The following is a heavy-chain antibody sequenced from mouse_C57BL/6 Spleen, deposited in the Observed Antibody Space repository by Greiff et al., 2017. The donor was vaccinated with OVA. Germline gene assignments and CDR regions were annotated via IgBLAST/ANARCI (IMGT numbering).Heavy chain of an antibody. V-gene: IGHV1-82*01. J-gene: IGHJ4*01. Sequence: VQRVESGPELVKPGASVKISCKASGYAFSSSWMNWVKQRPGKGLEWIGRIYPGDGDTNYNGKFKGKATLTADKSSSTAYMQLSSLTSEDSAVYFCARDGYDIDYAMDYWGQGTSVTVSS. CDR3: ARDGYDIDYAMDY. D-gene: IGHD2-2*01. CDR2: IYPGDGDT. CDR1: GYAFSSSW.